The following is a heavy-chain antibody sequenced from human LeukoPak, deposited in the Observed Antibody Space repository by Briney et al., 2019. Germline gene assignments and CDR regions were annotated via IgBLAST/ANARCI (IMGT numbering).Heavy chain of an antibody. J-gene: IGHJ3*02. Sequence: GGSLRLSCAASGFTFSSYSMNWVRQAPGKGLEWVSFISSTGGTIYYADSVKGRFTVSRDNGKNSLLLQMNSLRAEDTAVYYCARDILRGGTGESPVYYDAFDIWGQGTMVTVSS. CDR2: ISSTGGTI. CDR3: ARDILRGGTGESPVYYDAFDI. V-gene: IGHV3-48*01. D-gene: IGHD7-27*01. CDR1: GFTFSSYS.